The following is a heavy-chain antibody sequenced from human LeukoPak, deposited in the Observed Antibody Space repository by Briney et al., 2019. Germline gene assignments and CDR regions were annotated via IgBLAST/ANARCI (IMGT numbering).Heavy chain of an antibody. CDR1: GGSISSYY. D-gene: IGHD2-8*02. CDR2: IYTSGGA. Sequence: PSETLSLTCAVSGGSISSYYWSWIRQPAGRGLEWIGRIYTSGGANYSPSLKSRVTMSIDTSKNQFSLRLTSVTAADTAVYYCASSWSLMGWFDCWGQGTLVTVSS. V-gene: IGHV4-4*07. J-gene: IGHJ5*01. CDR3: ASSWSLMGWFDC.